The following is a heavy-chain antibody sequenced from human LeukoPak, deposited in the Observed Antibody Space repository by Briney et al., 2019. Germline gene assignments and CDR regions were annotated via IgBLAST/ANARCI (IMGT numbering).Heavy chain of an antibody. CDR2: ISAYSGNT. J-gene: IGHJ6*02. D-gene: IGHD5-24*01. CDR3: ARDGVEMATYYYYAMDV. CDR1: GFTFTSYG. V-gene: IGHV1-18*04. Sequence: ASVKVSCKASGFTFTSYGFHWVRQAPGQGLEWMGWISAYSGNTNFAQKFQGRVTMTTDTSTRTVYMELRSLRSDDTAVYYCARDGVEMATYYYYAMDVWGQGTTVTVSS.